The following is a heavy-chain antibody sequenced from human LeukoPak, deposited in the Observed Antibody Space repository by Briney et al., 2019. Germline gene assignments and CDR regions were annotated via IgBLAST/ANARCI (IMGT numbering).Heavy chain of an antibody. CDR3: ARGPGTYWYFDL. J-gene: IGHJ2*01. CDR2: INYSGST. D-gene: IGHD3-10*01. CDR1: GFSLSTSGVG. Sequence: ESGPTLVNPTQTLTLTCTFSGFSLSTSGVGVGWIRQPPGKGLEWIGEINYSGSTNYNPSLKSRVTISVDTSTNQFSLKLSSVTAADTAVYYCARGPGTYWYFDLWGRGTLVTVSS. V-gene: IGHV4-39*07.